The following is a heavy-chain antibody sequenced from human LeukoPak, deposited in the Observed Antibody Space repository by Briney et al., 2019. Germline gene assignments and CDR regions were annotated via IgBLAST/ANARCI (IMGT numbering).Heavy chain of an antibody. CDR3: ARVEESSGYYLEYFQQ. V-gene: IGHV1-69*05. CDR1: GGTFSSYA. Sequence: GASVKVSCKASGGTFSSYAISWVRQAPGQGLEWMGGIIPTFGTANSAQKFQGRVTITTDESTSTAYRELCRLRSEDTAVYYWARVEESSGYYLEYFQQWGQGTLVTVSS. CDR2: IIPTFGTA. D-gene: IGHD3-22*01. J-gene: IGHJ1*01.